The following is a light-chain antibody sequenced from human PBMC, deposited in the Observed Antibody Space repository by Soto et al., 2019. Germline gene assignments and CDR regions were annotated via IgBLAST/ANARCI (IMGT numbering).Light chain of an antibody. CDR1: TSSIGNNA. CDR3: AAWDDSLNTYV. V-gene: IGLV1-36*01. J-gene: IGLJ1*01. CDR2: YDD. Sequence: QSVLTQPPSVSEAPRQRVTISCTGSTSSIGNNAVHWFQQFPGKAPKLLVYYDDLVPSGVSARFSGSKSGTSASLAISGLQSEDEAYYYCAAWDDSLNTYVFGPGTKVTVL.